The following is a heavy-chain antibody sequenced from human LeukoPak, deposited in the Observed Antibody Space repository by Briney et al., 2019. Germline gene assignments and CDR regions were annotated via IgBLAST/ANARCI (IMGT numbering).Heavy chain of an antibody. CDR1: GGSISSSSYY. D-gene: IGHD3-9*01. V-gene: IGHV4-39*07. J-gene: IGHJ4*02. CDR3: ARDQDFLTGYPLDH. CDR2: IYYSGST. Sequence: PSETLSLTCIVSGGSISSSSYYWGWIRQPPGKGLEWIGSIYYSGSTYYNPSLKSRVTISVDTSKNQFSLRLSSVTAADMAVYYCARDQDFLTGYPLDHWGQGTLVTVSS.